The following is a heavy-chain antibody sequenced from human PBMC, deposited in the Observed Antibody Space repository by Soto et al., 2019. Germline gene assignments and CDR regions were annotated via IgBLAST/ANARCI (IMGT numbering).Heavy chain of an antibody. CDR2: IGGSGVIT. D-gene: IGHD2-8*01. CDR1: GFTFSSYA. CDR3: ASGTNGAFFVY. Sequence: PGGSLRLSCAASGFTFSSYAMNWVRQAPGKGLEWVSGIGGSGVITYYADSVKGRFTISRDNAKNTLYLQMTSLRAEDTAVYYCASGTNGAFFVYWGQGILVTVSS. V-gene: IGHV3-23*01. J-gene: IGHJ4*02.